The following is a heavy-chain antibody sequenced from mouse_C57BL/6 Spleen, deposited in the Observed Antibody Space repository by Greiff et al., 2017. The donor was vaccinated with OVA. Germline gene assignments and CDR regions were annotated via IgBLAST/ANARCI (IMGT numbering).Heavy chain of an antibody. CDR3: AKNGYYGSSQGYFDV. CDR2: IWRGGST. J-gene: IGHJ1*03. Sequence: VKLVESGPGLVQPSQSLSITCTVSGFSLTSYGVHWVRQSPGKGLEWLGVIWRGGSTDYNAAFMSRLSITKDNSKSQVFFKMNSLQADDTAIYCCAKNGYYGSSQGYFDVWGTGTTVTVSS. D-gene: IGHD1-1*01. V-gene: IGHV2-5*01. CDR1: GFSLTSYG.